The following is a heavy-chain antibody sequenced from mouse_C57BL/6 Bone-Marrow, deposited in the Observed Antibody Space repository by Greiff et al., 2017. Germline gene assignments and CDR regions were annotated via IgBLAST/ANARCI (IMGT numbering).Heavy chain of an antibody. V-gene: IGHV2-9-1*01. D-gene: IGHD1-1*01. Sequence: QVQLKESGPGLVAPSQSLSITCTVSGFSLTSYAISWVRQPPGTGLEWLGVIWTGGGTNYNSALKSRLSISKDNSKSQVFLKMNSLQTDDTARYYCASLYGSSQYYFDYWGQGITLTVSS. J-gene: IGHJ2*01. CDR3: ASLYGSSQYYFDY. CDR1: GFSLTSYA. CDR2: IWTGGGT.